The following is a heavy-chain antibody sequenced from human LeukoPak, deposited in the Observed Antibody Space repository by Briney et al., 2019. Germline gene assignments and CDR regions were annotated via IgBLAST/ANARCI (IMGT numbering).Heavy chain of an antibody. Sequence: GGSLRLSCAASGFTFSGYAMSWVRQAPGKGLEWVSTVRGSATSTYYADSVKGRFTISRDNSKNTLYLQMNSLRAEDTAVYYFTKDNPLVGYGSGWLRNFFDYWGQGTLVTVSS. D-gene: IGHD6-19*01. CDR1: GFTFSGYA. V-gene: IGHV3-23*01. CDR3: TKDNPLVGYGSGWLRNFFDY. J-gene: IGHJ4*02. CDR2: VRGSATST.